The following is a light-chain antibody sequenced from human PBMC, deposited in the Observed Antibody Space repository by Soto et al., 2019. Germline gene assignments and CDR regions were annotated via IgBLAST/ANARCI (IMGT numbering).Light chain of an antibody. CDR2: TAS. CDR1: QGISNY. CDR3: QKHNGGGLT. J-gene: IGKJ4*01. V-gene: IGKV1-27*01. Sequence: DIQMTQSPSSVSASVGDRVTITCRASQGISNYLAWYQHKSGKAPRLLIHTASTSPSGVPSRFNGSGSGTDFTFTISNLQPEDVATDYWQKHNGGGLTFGGGTKVEI.